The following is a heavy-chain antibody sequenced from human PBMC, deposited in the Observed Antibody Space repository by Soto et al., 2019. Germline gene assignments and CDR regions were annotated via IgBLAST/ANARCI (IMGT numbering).Heavy chain of an antibody. CDR2: INPNSGGT. D-gene: IGHD3-10*01. Sequence: ASVKVSCKASGYTFTGYYIHWVRQAPGQGLEWMGWINPNSGGTNYAQNSQGRVIMTTDTSISTAHMELSRLRSDDTAVYYCARDSRYGSGSYDAFDTWGQGTMVTVSS. CDR1: GYTFTGYY. V-gene: IGHV1-2*02. CDR3: ARDSRYGSGSYDAFDT. J-gene: IGHJ3*02.